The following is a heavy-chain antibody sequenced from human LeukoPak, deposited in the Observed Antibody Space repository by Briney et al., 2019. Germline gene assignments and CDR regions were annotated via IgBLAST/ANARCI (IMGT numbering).Heavy chain of an antibody. J-gene: IGHJ4*02. CDR2: INWSGDSP. CDR1: GFAFSNYA. Sequence: GGSLRLSCAASGFAFSNYAMSWVRQAPGKGLEWVSSINWSGDSPGYADSVKGRFTISRDNAKNALYLQMNSLRADDTALYHCARDWGAAAGTHFDLWGQGTLVTVSS. D-gene: IGHD6-13*01. CDR3: ARDWGAAAGTHFDL. V-gene: IGHV3-20*01.